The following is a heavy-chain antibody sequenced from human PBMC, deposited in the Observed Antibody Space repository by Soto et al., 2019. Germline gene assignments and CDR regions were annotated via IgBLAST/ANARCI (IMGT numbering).Heavy chain of an antibody. Sequence: QVQLQESGPGLVKPSQTLSLTCTVSGASISSADYFWSWIRQPPGQGLECIGYIYYSGNIFYNPSLESRVTISVDTSKNQFSLKLTSVTAADTAVYYCARQRTVYFARPGDWLDPWGQGTLVTVSS. CDR3: ARQRTVYFARPGDWLDP. J-gene: IGHJ5*02. V-gene: IGHV4-30-4*01. D-gene: IGHD3-9*01. CDR1: GASISSADYF. CDR2: IYYSGNI.